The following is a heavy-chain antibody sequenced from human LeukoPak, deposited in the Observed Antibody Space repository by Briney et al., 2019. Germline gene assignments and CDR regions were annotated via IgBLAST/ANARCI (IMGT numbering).Heavy chain of an antibody. Sequence: PSETLSLTCTVSGGSISSSSYYWGWIRQPPGKGLEWIGSIYYSGSTYYNPSLKSRVTISVDTSKNQFSLKLSSVTAADTAVYYCARHMEVVPAFFDYWGQGTLVTVSS. D-gene: IGHD2-2*01. CDR3: ARHMEVVPAFFDY. V-gene: IGHV4-39*01. J-gene: IGHJ4*02. CDR2: IYYSGST. CDR1: GGSISSSSYY.